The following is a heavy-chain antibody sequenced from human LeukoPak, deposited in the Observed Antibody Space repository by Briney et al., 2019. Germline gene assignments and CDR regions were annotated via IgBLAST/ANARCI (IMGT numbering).Heavy chain of an antibody. CDR2: IIPILGIA. Sequence: SVKVSCKASGGTFSSYAISWVRQAPGQGLEWMGRIIPILGIANYAQKFQGRVTITADKSTSTAYMELSSLRSEDTAVYYCARGLVDMVATELDYWGQGTLVTVSS. D-gene: IGHD5-12*01. CDR1: GGTFSSYA. J-gene: IGHJ4*02. CDR3: ARGLVDMVATELDY. V-gene: IGHV1-69*04.